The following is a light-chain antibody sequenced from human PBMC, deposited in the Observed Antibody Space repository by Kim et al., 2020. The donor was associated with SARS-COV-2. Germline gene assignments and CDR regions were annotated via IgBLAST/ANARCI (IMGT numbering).Light chain of an antibody. CDR2: YDS. V-gene: IGLV3-21*04. CDR3: QVWDSSSDHRV. CDR1: NIGSKS. J-gene: IGLJ3*02. Sequence: APGKTARITCGGNNIGSKSVHWYQQKPGQAPVLVIYYDSDRPSGIPERFPGSNSGNTATLTISRVEAGDEADYYCQVWDSSSDHRVFGGGTKLTVL.